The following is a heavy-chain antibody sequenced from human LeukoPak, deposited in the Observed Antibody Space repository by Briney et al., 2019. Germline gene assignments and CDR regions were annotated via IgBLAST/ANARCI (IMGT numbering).Heavy chain of an antibody. Sequence: GGSLRLSCAASGLTFSTYAMHWVRQAPGKGLAGVAVISNDGRDKHYADSVKGRFTISRDNSKNTLYLQMNSLRVEDTAVYYCARDKSMIADYYFTYWGQGTLVTVSS. CDR3: ARDKSMIADYYFTY. CDR1: GLTFSTYA. D-gene: IGHD2-21*01. CDR2: ISNDGRDK. V-gene: IGHV3-30*04. J-gene: IGHJ4*02.